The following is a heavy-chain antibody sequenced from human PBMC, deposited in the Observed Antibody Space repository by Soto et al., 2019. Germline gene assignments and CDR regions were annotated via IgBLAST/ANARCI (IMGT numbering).Heavy chain of an antibody. CDR3: AAFDPGPMGFDP. Sequence: SQTLSLTCAISGDSVSNNSAAWNWIRQSPSRGLEWLGRTYYRSKWYNDYAVSVKSRITINPDTAKNQFSLQLTSVTPEDTAFCYCAAFDPGPMGFDPWGQGTLVTVSS. CDR1: GDSVSNNSAA. CDR2: TYYRSKWYN. D-gene: IGHD3-3*02. V-gene: IGHV6-1*01. J-gene: IGHJ5*02.